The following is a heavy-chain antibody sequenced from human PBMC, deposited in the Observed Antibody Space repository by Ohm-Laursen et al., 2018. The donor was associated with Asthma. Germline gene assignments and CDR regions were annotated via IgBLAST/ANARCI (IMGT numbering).Heavy chain of an antibody. CDR1: GYSVTSYA. D-gene: IGHD2-21*01. J-gene: IGHJ4*02. Sequence: SVKVSCNVSGYSVTSYAFSWVRQAPGQRPEWMGWIYIANTNYAPKFRDRVTMTTDTSTNTLYMELRRLKSDDTAVYYCVRDVVDRFDFWGQGSLVIVSS. CDR2: IYIANT. V-gene: IGHV1-18*01. CDR3: VRDVVDRFDF.